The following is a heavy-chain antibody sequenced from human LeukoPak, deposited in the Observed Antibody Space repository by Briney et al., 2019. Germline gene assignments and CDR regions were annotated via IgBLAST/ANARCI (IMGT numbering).Heavy chain of an antibody. Sequence: ASVKVSCKASGYTFTSYAMNWVRQAPGQGLEWMGWINTNTGNPTYAQGFTGRFVFSLDTSVSTAYLQISSLKAEDTAVYYCARDAGYCSGGSCQGVRYYYGMDVWGQGTTVTVSS. D-gene: IGHD2-15*01. CDR2: INTNTGNP. CDR3: ARDAGYCSGGSCQGVRYYYGMDV. CDR1: GYTFTSYA. V-gene: IGHV7-4-1*02. J-gene: IGHJ6*02.